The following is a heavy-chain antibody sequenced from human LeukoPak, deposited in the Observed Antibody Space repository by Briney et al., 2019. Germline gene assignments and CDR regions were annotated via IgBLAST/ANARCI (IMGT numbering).Heavy chain of an antibody. CDR1: GFTFREYS. V-gene: IGHV3-23*01. CDR3: AKGGYTTWFDP. Sequence: GGSLRLSCAASGFTFREYSMSWVRQAPGKGLEWVSNIRANGGDTYYTDSVKGRFTISRDNSKNTLYLEMNGLRAEDTAVYYCAKGGYTTWFDPWGQGTLVTVSS. J-gene: IGHJ5*02. CDR2: IRANGGDT. D-gene: IGHD2-15*01.